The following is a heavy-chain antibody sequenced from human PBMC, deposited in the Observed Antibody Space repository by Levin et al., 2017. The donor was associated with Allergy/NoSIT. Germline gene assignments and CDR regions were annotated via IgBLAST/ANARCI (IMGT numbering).Heavy chain of an antibody. CDR3: ANVAPSNCNGGSCYFPRFDS. CDR2: ISGGGGST. CDR1: GFSFSNFA. Sequence: GGSLRLSCTASGFSFSNFAMNWVRQTPGRGLEWVSSISGGGGSTYYHDAVKGRFTISRDNSKNTQYLQMNSLTAEDTAVYNCANVAPSNCNGGSCYFPRFDSWGQGTLLTVSS. V-gene: IGHV3-23*01. J-gene: IGHJ4*02. D-gene: IGHD2-15*01.